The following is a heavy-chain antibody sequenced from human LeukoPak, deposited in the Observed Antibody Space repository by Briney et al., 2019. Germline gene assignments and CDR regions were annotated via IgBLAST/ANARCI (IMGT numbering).Heavy chain of an antibody. CDR3: VKDRVVVVVAAISPIDY. CDR1: GFTFSSYE. J-gene: IGHJ4*02. D-gene: IGHD2-15*01. Sequence: GSLRLSCAASGFTFSSYEMNWVRQARGKGLEWVSYISSSGSTIYFADSVKGRFTISRDNSKNTLYLQMNSLRAEDTAVYYCVKDRVVVVVAAISPIDYWGQGTLVTVSS. CDR2: ISSSGSTI. V-gene: IGHV3-48*03.